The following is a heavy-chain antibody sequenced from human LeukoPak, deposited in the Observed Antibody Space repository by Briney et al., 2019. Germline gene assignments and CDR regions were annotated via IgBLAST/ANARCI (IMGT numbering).Heavy chain of an antibody. Sequence: ASVKVSCKASGYTFTGYYMHWVRQAPGQGLEWMGRINPNSGGTNYAQKFQGRATMTRDTSISTAYMELSRLRSDDTAVYYCARISYPGTKYYYYYYGMDVWGQGTTVTVSS. J-gene: IGHJ6*02. D-gene: IGHD1-26*01. CDR1: GYTFTGYY. CDR3: ARISYPGTKYYYYYYGMDV. CDR2: INPNSGGT. V-gene: IGHV1-2*06.